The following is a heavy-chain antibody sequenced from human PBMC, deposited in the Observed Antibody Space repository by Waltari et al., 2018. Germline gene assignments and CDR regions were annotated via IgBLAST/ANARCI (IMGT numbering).Heavy chain of an antibody. V-gene: IGHV4-4*08. Sequence: VQLVESGGGLVKPGGSLRLSCVASGFTLRSYNMNWVRQAPGKGLEWIGRIYTSGSTNYNPSRKRRVTISVDTSKNQFSLKLSSVTAADTAVYYCARERAAAGPPYWYFDLWGRGTLVTVSS. CDR2: IYTSGST. D-gene: IGHD6-13*01. CDR3: ARERAAAGPPYWYFDL. J-gene: IGHJ2*01. CDR1: GFTLRSYN.